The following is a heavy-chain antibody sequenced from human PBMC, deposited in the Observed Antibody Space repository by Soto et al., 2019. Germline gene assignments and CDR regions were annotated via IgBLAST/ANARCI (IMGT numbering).Heavy chain of an antibody. Sequence: QVQLVQSGAEEKKPGASVKVSCKASGYTFTSYAMHWVRQAPGQRLEWMGWINAGNGNTKYSQKFQGRVTITRDTSASTAYMELSSLRSEDTAVYYCARGIRRWQLVNLRYYAYGMDVWGQGTTVTVSS. V-gene: IGHV1-3*05. J-gene: IGHJ6*02. CDR2: INAGNGNT. CDR1: GYTFTSYA. D-gene: IGHD6-13*01. CDR3: ARGIRRWQLVNLRYYAYGMDV.